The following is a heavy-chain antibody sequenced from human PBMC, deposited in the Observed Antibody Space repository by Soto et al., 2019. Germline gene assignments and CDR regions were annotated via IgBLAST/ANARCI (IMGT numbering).Heavy chain of an antibody. D-gene: IGHD6-19*01. CDR3: AHRPGGSGFRYYFDY. J-gene: IGHJ4*02. V-gene: IGHV2-5*01. CDR2: IYWNDDD. Sequence: SGPTLVNPTQTLTLTCSFSGFSLTSSGVGVGWFRQPPGKALEWLGLIYWNDDDRYRASLHSRLTITKDTSKNQVVLTMTNMDPLDTATYYCAHRPGGSGFRYYFDYWGQGTLVTVSS. CDR1: GFSLTSSGVG.